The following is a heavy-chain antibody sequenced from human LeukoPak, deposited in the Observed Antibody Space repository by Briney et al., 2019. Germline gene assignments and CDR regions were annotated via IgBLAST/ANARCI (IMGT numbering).Heavy chain of an antibody. Sequence: GGSLTLSCAASGFTFSTYVMNWVRQAPGKGLEWVSTISDSGGSTNYADSVKGRFTIFRDISKNTLFLQMNSLRAEDTAVYYCARDLSGLLDYWGQGTLVTVSS. CDR2: ISDSGGST. D-gene: IGHD3-9*01. CDR3: ARDLSGLLDY. V-gene: IGHV3-23*01. CDR1: GFTFSTYV. J-gene: IGHJ4*02.